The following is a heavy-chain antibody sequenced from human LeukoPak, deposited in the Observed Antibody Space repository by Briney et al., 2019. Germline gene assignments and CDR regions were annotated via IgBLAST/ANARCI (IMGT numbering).Heavy chain of an antibody. CDR3: ARDPGSGYEEHFDY. Sequence: GGSLRLSCAASGFSFDDYAMYWVRQPPGKGLEWVSGISWNSGSIGYADSVKGRFTISRDNAKNSLYLEMNSLRAEDTAVYYCARDPGSGYEEHFDYWGQGTLVTVSS. CDR2: ISWNSGSI. CDR1: GFSFDDYA. D-gene: IGHD5-12*01. V-gene: IGHV3-9*01. J-gene: IGHJ4*02.